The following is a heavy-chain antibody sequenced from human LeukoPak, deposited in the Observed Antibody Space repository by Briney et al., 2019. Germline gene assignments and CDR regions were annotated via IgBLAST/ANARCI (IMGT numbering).Heavy chain of an antibody. CDR2: IYHSGST. V-gene: IGHV4-30-2*01. D-gene: IGHD1-1*01. CDR3: ARGGSDTTGDFDY. Sequence: SETLSLTCAVSGGSISSGGYSWSWIRQPPGKGLEWIGYIYHSGSTYYNPSLKSRVTISVDRSKSQFSLKLSSVTAADTAVYYCARGGSDTTGDFDYWGQGTLVTVSS. J-gene: IGHJ4*02. CDR1: GGSISSGGYS.